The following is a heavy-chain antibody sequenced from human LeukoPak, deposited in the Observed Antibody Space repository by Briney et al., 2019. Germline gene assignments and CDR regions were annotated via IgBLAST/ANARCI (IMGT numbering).Heavy chain of an antibody. CDR1: GGSISSSSYY. Sequence: SETLSLTCTVSGGSISSSSYYWGWIRQPPGKGLEWIGSIYYSGSTYYNPSLKSRVAISVDNSKNQFSLKLSSVTAADTAVYYCARQYYDYVWGSYRLWYFDYWGQGTLVTVSS. J-gene: IGHJ4*02. CDR2: IYYSGST. V-gene: IGHV4-39*01. CDR3: ARQYYDYVWGSYRLWYFDY. D-gene: IGHD3-16*02.